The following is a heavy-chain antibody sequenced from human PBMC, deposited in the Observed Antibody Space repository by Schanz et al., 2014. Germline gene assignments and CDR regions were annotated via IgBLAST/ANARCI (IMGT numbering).Heavy chain of an antibody. CDR2: VSRSTPDI. V-gene: IGHV3-48*01. D-gene: IGHD3-10*01. Sequence: EVQSVESGGGVVRPGGSLRLSCAASGFTFENYALTWVRQVPGKGLEWVSYVSRSTPDIYYADSVKGRFTMSRDNAKNSVFLQMNSLRAEDTAVYYCARIGGSVFDYWAQGTLVTVSS. J-gene: IGHJ4*02. CDR3: ARIGGSVFDY. CDR1: GFTFENYA.